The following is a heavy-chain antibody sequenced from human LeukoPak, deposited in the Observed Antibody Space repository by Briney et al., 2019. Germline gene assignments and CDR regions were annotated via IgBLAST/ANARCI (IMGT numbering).Heavy chain of an antibody. CDR2: ISGSGTI. V-gene: IGHV4-4*07. D-gene: IGHD3-10*01. J-gene: IGHJ5*02. Sequence: SSETLSLTCTVSGGSINSYWSWIRQPAGKGLEWIGRISGSGTITYNPALQSRLSISIDTSKNQFSLKLMSVTAADTAVYYCARDSGTTGEVKFDPWGQGTLVTVPS. CDR3: ARDSGTTGEVKFDP. CDR1: GGSINSY.